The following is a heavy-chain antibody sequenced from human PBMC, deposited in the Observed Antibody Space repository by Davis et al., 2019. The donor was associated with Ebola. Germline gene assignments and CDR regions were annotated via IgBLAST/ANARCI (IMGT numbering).Heavy chain of an antibody. CDR3: ARHEGYNTFDY. V-gene: IGHV4-39*01. CDR1: GGSISSSSYY. D-gene: IGHD5-24*01. CDR2: INYSGTT. Sequence: SETLSLTCTVSGGSISSSSYYWGWIRQPPGKGLEWIVSINYSGTTYYNPSLKSRVTISVDTSKNQFSLKLSSVTAADTAVYYCARHEGYNTFDYWGQGTLVTVSS. J-gene: IGHJ4*02.